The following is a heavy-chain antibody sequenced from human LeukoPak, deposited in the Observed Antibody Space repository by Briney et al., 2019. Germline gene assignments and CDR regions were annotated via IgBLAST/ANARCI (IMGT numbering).Heavy chain of an antibody. J-gene: IGHJ4*02. CDR1: GYSFTAYY. D-gene: IGHD1-26*01. CDR3: ARGTAAATAISDY. V-gene: IGHV1-2*02. CDR2: IHPNTGGT. Sequence: ASVKVSCKTSGYSFTAYYVHWVRRAPGQGLEWMGWIHPNTGGTNSAQKFQGRVTMTRDTSISTVYMELSRLTSDDTALYYCARGTAAATAISDYWGQGTLVTVSS.